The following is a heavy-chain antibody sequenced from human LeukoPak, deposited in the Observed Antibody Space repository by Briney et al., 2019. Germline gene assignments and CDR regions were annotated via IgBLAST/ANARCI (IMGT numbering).Heavy chain of an antibody. CDR1: GGSFSGYY. CDR2: INHSGST. CDR3: ARGGGVYRSPDY. Sequence: SETLSLTCAVYGGSFSGYYWSWIRQPPGKGLEWIGEINHSGSTNYNPSLKSRVTISVDTSKNQFSLKLSSVTAADTAVYYCARGGGVYRSPDYRGQGTLVTVSS. D-gene: IGHD2-8*02. J-gene: IGHJ4*02. V-gene: IGHV4-34*01.